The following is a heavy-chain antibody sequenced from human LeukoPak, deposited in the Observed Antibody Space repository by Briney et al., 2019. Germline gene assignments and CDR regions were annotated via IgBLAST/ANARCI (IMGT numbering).Heavy chain of an antibody. D-gene: IGHD6-6*01. Sequence: GGSLRLSCAASGFTFDDFPMHWVRQQPGKGLEWVSLVSVDGDTKYYADSVRGRFTISRDNARNSLFLQMNSLRGEDTAVYYCARYSSSSSSYWGQGTLVTVSS. CDR3: ARYSSSSSSY. CDR1: GFTFDDFP. J-gene: IGHJ4*02. V-gene: IGHV3-43*01. CDR2: VSVDGDTK.